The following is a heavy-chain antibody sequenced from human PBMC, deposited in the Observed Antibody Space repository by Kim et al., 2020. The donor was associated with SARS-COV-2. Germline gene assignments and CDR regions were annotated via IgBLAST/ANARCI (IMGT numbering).Heavy chain of an antibody. CDR3: ARSPPYYPYDFWSGYLHRDWFDP. V-gene: IGHV5-51*01. J-gene: IGHJ5*02. D-gene: IGHD3-3*01. CDR2: IYPGDSDT. Sequence: GESLKISCKGSGYSFTSYWIGWVRQMPGKGLEWMGIIYPGDSDTRYSPSFQGQVTISADKSISTAYLQWSSLKASDTAMYYCARSPPYYPYDFWSGYLHRDWFDPWGQGTLVTVSS. CDR1: GYSFTSYW.